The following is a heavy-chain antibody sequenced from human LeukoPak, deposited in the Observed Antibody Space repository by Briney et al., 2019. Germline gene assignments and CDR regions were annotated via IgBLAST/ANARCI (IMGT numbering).Heavy chain of an antibody. Sequence: PSETLSLTCTVSGGSISGSHWGWIRQPPGKGLEWIMSLYSTGTTEYNASLKSRVAMSVDTSKNQLSLKLTSVTAADTAVYYCVARPLTAPRAWFDPWARDSWSPSPQ. V-gene: IGHV4-59*08. CDR1: GGSISGSH. D-gene: IGHD5-18*01. J-gene: IGHJ5*02. CDR3: VARPLTAPRAWFDP. CDR2: LYSTGTT.